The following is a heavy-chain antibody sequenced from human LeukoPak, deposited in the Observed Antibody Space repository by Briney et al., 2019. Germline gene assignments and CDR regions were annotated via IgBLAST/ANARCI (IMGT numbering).Heavy chain of an antibody. CDR1: GYTFTSYY. Sequence: GASVKVSCKASGYTFTSYYMHWVRQAPGQGLEWMGGIIPIFGTANYAQKFQGRVTITADESTSTAYMELSSLRSEDTAVYYCARDHGSGSYYNLDYWGQGTLVTVSS. CDR3: ARDHGSGSYYNLDY. D-gene: IGHD3-10*01. V-gene: IGHV1-69*13. CDR2: IIPIFGTA. J-gene: IGHJ4*02.